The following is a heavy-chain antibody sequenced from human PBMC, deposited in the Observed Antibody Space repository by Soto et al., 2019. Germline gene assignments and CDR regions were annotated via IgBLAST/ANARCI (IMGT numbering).Heavy chain of an antibody. V-gene: IGHV3-23*01. CDR2: ISGSGGTT. D-gene: IGHD6-6*01. Sequence: EQLLESGGGLVQPGGSLTLSCAASGFTFNHYGMAWVRQAPGKGLEWVSVISGSGGTTYYADSVKGRFTISRDNSKSTVYLQMNRRRVEDTALYSCAKVIVLGASTIDFWGPGTLVTVSS. CDR1: GFTFNHYG. CDR3: AKVIVLGASTIDF. J-gene: IGHJ4*02.